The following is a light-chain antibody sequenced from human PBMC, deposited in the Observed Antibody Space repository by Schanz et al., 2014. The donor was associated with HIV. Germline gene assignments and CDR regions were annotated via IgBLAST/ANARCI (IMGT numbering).Light chain of an antibody. V-gene: IGKV3-20*01. J-gene: IGKJ4*01. CDR1: QSVGGSQ. CDR2: ATS. Sequence: EIVMTQSPATLSLSPGERATLSCRTSQSVGGSQLAWYQHKRGQAPRLLIYATSFRAAGIPDRFSGTGSGTDFTLTISSLEPEDFAVYYCQYFGNSGGTFGGGTKVEIK. CDR3: QYFGNSGGT.